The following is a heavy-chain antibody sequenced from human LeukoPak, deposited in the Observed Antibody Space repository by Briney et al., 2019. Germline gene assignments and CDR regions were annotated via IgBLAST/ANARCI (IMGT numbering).Heavy chain of an antibody. D-gene: IGHD4-17*01. CDR1: GYHFTSYW. J-gene: IGHJ4*02. V-gene: IGHV5-51*01. CDR3: ARLISPTTVIRY. Sequence: GESLQISCKGSGYHFTSYWIGWVRQLPGKGLEWMGIIYPGDSDTRYSPSLQGQVTISADKSISTASLQWSSLKASDTAMYYCARLISPTTVIRYWGQGTLVTVSS. CDR2: IYPGDSDT.